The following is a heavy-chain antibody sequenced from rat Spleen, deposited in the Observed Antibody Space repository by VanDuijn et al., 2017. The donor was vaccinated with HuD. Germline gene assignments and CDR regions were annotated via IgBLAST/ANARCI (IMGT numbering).Heavy chain of an antibody. CDR3: TRVGRSRLQGFAN. Sequence: EVQLVESGGGLVQPGRSLKLSCAASGFTFSDYNMAWVRQTPKMGLGWVATISYDGSGTYYRDSGKGRFTISRDNAKNTLYLQMDSLRSEDTATYYCTRVGRSRLQGFANWGQGTLVTVSS. D-gene: IGHD1-1*01. J-gene: IGHJ3*01. V-gene: IGHV5-7*01. CDR1: GFTFSDYN. CDR2: ISYDGSGT.